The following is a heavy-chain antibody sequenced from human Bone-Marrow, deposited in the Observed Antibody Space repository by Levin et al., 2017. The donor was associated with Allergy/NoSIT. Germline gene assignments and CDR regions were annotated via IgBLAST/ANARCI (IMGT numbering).Heavy chain of an antibody. Sequence: SETLSLTCTVSGGSISSGTHYWGWIRQPPGKGLEWIVTISDSGNTYHNPSLTSRVTISVDTSRNQVSLNLTSVTAADTAMYYCASHRCTSAACSALLFDSWGHGTLVTVSS. CDR3: ASHRCTSAACSALLFDS. CDR1: GGSISSGTHY. D-gene: IGHD2-2*01. CDR2: ISDSGNT. V-gene: IGHV4-39*07. J-gene: IGHJ4*01.